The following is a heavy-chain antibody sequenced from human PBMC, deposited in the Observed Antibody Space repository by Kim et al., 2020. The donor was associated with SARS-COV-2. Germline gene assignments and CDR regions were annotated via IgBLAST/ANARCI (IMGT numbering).Heavy chain of an antibody. V-gene: IGHV5-51*01. Sequence: GESLKISCKGSGYSFTSYWIGWVRQMPGKGLEWMGIFYPGDSDTRYSPSFQGQVTISADKSISTAYLQWSSLKASDTAMYYCARQYYYDSSGYSHRAFDIWGQGTMVTVSS. D-gene: IGHD3-22*01. CDR3: ARQYYYDSSGYSHRAFDI. CDR2: FYPGDSDT. J-gene: IGHJ3*02. CDR1: GYSFTSYW.